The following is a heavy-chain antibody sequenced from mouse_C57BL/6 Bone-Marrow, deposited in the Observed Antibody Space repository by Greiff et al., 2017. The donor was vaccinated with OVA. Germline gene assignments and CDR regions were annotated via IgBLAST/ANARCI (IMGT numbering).Heavy chain of an antibody. V-gene: IGHV1-74*01. CDR2: IHPSDSVT. CDR1: GYTFTSYW. D-gene: IGHD1-1*01. J-gene: IGHJ4*01. Sequence: VQLQQPGAELVKPGASVKVSCKASGYTFTSYWMHWVKQRPGPGLEWIGRIHPSDSVTNYNQKFKGKATLTVDKSSSTAYMQLSSMTSEDAAVDDCAMDYYGSVYAMDYGGQGTAVTVSA. CDR3: AMDYYGSVYAMDY.